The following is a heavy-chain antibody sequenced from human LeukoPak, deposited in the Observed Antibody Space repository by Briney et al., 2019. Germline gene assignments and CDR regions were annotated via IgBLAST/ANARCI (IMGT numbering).Heavy chain of an antibody. CDR1: GGSISSYY. CDR3: AREYRLSSWYELGGGFDD. CDR2: ICYGGST. D-gene: IGHD6-13*01. J-gene: IGHJ4*02. Sequence: SETLSLTCTVSGGSISSYYWSWIRQPPGKGLEWIGYICYGGSTNYNPSLKSRVVISVDTSKNQLSLKLSSVTAADTAVYYCAREYRLSSWYELGGGFDDWGQGTLVTVSS. V-gene: IGHV4-59*01.